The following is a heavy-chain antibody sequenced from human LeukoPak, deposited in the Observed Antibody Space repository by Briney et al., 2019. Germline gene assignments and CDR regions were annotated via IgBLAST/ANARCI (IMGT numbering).Heavy chain of an antibody. CDR1: GGSFGGYY. CDR3: ATWTGSDDY. J-gene: IGHJ4*02. V-gene: IGHV4-34*01. Sequence: SETLSLTCAVYGGSFGGYYWSWIRQPPGKGLEWIGEINHSGSTNYNPSLKSRVTIPVDTSKNQFSLKLSSVTAADTAVYYCATWTGSDDYWGQGTLVTVSS. D-gene: IGHD2-15*01. CDR2: INHSGST.